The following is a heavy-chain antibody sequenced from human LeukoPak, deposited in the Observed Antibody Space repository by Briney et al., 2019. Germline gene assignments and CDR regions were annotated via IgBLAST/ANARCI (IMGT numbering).Heavy chain of an antibody. D-gene: IGHD6-19*01. V-gene: IGHV4-59*01. CDR3: AIGEQWLVSYYFEY. CDR2: IYYSGST. J-gene: IGHJ4*02. Sequence: KASETLSLTCTVCGGSISSYYLSWLRQPPGKGLEWIGYIYYSGSTNYNPSLKSRVTISVDTSKNQFSLKLSSVTAADTAVYYCAIGEQWLVSYYFEYWPQGTRVTVFS. CDR1: GGSISSYY.